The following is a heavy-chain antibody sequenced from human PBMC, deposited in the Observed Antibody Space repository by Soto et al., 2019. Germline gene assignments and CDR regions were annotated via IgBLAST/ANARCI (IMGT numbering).Heavy chain of an antibody. Sequence: QVQLQESGPGLVKPSETLSLTCTVSGGSISSYYWSWIRQPPGKGLEWIGYIYYSGSTNYNPSLNSRVTISVDTSKNQFSLKLSSVTAADTAVYYCARARDFWSGYYPDYWGQGTLVTVSS. CDR3: ARARDFWSGYYPDY. V-gene: IGHV4-59*01. CDR2: IYYSGST. D-gene: IGHD3-3*01. CDR1: GGSISSYY. J-gene: IGHJ4*02.